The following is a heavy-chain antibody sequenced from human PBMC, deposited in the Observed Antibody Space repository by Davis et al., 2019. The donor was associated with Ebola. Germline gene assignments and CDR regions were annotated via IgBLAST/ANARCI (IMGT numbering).Heavy chain of an antibody. D-gene: IGHD3-3*01. V-gene: IGHV3-7*03. CDR2: IKKDGSEE. CDR3: ARDRTYYDFWSGYYGIHYYGMDV. Sequence: GESLKISCAASGFTLSLYWMTWVRQAPGKGLEWVANIKKDGSEEYYVDSVKGRFTISRDNAKNSLYLQMNSLRAEDTAVYYCARDRTYYDFWSGYYGIHYYGMDVWGQGTTVTVSS. CDR1: GFTLSLYW. J-gene: IGHJ6*02.